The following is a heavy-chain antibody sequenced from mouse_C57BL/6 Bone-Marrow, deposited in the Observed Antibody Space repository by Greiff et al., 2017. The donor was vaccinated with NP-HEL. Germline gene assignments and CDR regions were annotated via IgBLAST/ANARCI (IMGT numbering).Heavy chain of an antibody. D-gene: IGHD1-1*01. J-gene: IGHJ3*01. CDR3: ARYEYYGSSYDWFAY. CDR1: GFTFTDYY. CDR2: IRNKANGYTT. Sequence: DVMLVESGGGLVQPGGSLSLSCAASGFTFTDYYMSWVRQPPGKALEWLGFIRNKANGYTTEYSASVKGRFTISRDNSQSILYLQMNALRAEDSATYYCARYEYYGSSYDWFAYWGQGTLVTVSA. V-gene: IGHV7-3*01.